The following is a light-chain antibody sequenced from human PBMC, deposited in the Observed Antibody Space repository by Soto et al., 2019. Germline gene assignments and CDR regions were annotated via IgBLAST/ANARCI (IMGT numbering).Light chain of an antibody. CDR2: AAS. V-gene: IGKV3-15*01. CDR1: QSVSST. J-gene: IGKJ1*01. CDR3: QQYGSSART. Sequence: EIVMTQSPATLSVSPGERATLFCRASQSVSSTLAWYQQKPGQAPRLLIYAASTRATGFPARFSGSGSGTEFTLTISRLEPEDFAVYYCQQYGSSARTFGQGTKVEIK.